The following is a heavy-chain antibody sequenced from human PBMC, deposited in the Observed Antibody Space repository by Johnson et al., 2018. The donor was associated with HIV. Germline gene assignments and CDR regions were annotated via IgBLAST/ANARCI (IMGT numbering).Heavy chain of an antibody. CDR3: AKSIAARIVGYSFDI. Sequence: QVQLVESGGGVVQPRRSLRLSCAASGFTFSSYGMHWVRQAPGKGLEWVAVIWYDGSNKYYADSVKGRFTISRDNSKNTLYLQMNSLRAEDTAVYYCAKSIAARIVGYSFDIWGQGTMVTVSS. J-gene: IGHJ3*02. D-gene: IGHD6-6*01. CDR2: IWYDGSNK. V-gene: IGHV3-33*06. CDR1: GFTFSSYG.